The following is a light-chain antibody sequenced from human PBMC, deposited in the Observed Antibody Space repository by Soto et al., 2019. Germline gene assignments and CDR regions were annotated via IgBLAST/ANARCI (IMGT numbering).Light chain of an antibody. CDR3: QHYNFWPHS. Sequence: EILLTQSPGTLAVSPGEVATLSCRASQSVRDNLAWYQQKPGQAPRLLIYRASTRATGVPARFSGSGSGTEFTLTISSXQSEDVSVYFCQHYNFWPHSFGQGTKVDIK. J-gene: IGKJ2*01. CDR2: RAS. CDR1: QSVRDN. V-gene: IGKV3-15*01.